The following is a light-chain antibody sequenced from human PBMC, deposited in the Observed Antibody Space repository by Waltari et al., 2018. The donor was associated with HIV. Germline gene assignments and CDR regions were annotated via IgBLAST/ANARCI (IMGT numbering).Light chain of an antibody. CDR1: SIGFAGYNY. Sequence: QSALTQPRSVSGSPGPSVTISCTGTSIGFAGYNYVSWYQQHHNKAPKLMIYDVTKRPSGVPDRFSGSKSGNTASLTISGLQADDEADYYCCAYAGSYTLFGGGTKVTVL. CDR2: DVT. V-gene: IGLV2-11*01. J-gene: IGLJ3*02. CDR3: CAYAGSYTL.